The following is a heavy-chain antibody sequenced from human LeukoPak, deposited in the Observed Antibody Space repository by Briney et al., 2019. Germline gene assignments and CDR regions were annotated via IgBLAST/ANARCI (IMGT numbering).Heavy chain of an antibody. CDR2: INSDGSST. J-gene: IGHJ4*02. CDR1: GFAVSSYW. CDR3: ARGYYDSSDYYPIVY. D-gene: IGHD3-22*01. Sequence: GGALRLSCAASGFAVSSYWMHWVRQAPGKGLVWVSRINSDGSSTSYADSVKGRFTISRDNAKNTLYLQMNSLRAEDTAVYYCARGYYDSSDYYPIVYWGQGTLVTVSS. V-gene: IGHV3-74*01.